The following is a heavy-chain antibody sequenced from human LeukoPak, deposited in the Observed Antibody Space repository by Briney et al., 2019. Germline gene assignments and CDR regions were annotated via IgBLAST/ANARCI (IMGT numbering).Heavy chain of an antibody. D-gene: IGHD3-22*01. J-gene: IGHJ4*02. CDR3: ARFYDRSGFFCVGYFDY. CDR2: LYYSGST. Sequence: SETLSLTCTVSGGSINSFSYYWGWIRQPPGKGLEWIGSLYYSGSTYYNPSLKSRVTISVDTSKNQFSLKLSSVTAADTAVYYCARFYDRSGFFCVGYFDYWGQGTLVTVSS. V-gene: IGHV4-39*01. CDR1: GGSINSFSYY.